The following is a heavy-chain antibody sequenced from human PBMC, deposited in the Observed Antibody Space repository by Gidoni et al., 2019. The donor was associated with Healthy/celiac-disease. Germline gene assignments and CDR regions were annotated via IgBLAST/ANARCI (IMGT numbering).Heavy chain of an antibody. CDR2: INHSGST. D-gene: IGHD3-9*01. J-gene: IGHJ5*02. CDR1: GGSFSGYY. Sequence: QVQLQQWGAGLLKPSETLSLTCAVYGGSFSGYYWSWIRQPPGKGLEWIGEINHSGSTNYNPSLKSRVTISVDTSKNQFSLKLSSVTAADTAVYYCARVRYDILTGYKSKGIDPWGQGTLVTVSS. CDR3: ARVRYDILTGYKSKGIDP. V-gene: IGHV4-34*01.